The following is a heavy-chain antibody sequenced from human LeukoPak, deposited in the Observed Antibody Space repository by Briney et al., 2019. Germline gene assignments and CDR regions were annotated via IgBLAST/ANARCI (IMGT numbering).Heavy chain of an antibody. V-gene: IGHV1-2*02. CDR2: INPNSGGT. Sequence: ASVKVSCKTSGYTFTGYYMHWVRQAPGQGLEWMGWINPNSGGTNYAQKFQGRVTMTRDTSISTAYMELSRLRSDDTAVYYCARDRYDILTGYYREFDYWGQGTLVTVSS. CDR1: GYTFTGYY. J-gene: IGHJ4*02. D-gene: IGHD3-9*01. CDR3: ARDRYDILTGYYREFDY.